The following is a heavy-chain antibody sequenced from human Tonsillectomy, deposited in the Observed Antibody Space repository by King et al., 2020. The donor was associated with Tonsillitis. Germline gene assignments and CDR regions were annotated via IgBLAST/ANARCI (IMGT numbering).Heavy chain of an antibody. CDR2: IFSNDEK. V-gene: IGHV2-26*01. Sequence: TLKESGPGLVKPTETLTLTCSVSGFSLSNARMGVSWIRQPPGKALEWLAHIFSNDEKSYSTSLKSRVSLSKDTSKSQVVLTMTNMDPVDTATYYCAQTTRYNWNYDGMDVWGQGTTVTVSS. CDR3: AQTTRYNWNYDGMDV. CDR1: GFSLSNARMG. D-gene: IGHD1-20*01. J-gene: IGHJ6*02.